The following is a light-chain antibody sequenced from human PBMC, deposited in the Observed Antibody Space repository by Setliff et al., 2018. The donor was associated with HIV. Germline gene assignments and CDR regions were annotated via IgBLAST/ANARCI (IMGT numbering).Light chain of an antibody. J-gene: IGLJ1*01. CDR1: RSDVGGYDY. Sequence: QSALAQPASVSGSPGQSITISCTGTRSDVGGYDYVSWYQHHPGKAPKLIIYNVNKRPSGVSNRLSGSKSGNTASLTISGLQAKDEADYYCTSYTTSSSPYVFGTGTKVTVL. CDR3: TSYTTSSSPYV. CDR2: NVN. V-gene: IGLV2-14*03.